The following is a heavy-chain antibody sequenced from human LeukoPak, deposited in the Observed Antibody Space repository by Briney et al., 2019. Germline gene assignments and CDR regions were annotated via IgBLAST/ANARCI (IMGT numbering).Heavy chain of an antibody. V-gene: IGHV4-30-4*08. CDR3: ARGNGDSPFDY. Sequence: PSETLSLTCTVSGGSISSSTFYWGWIRQPPGKGLEWIGYIYYSGSTYYNPSLKSRVTISVDTSKNQFSLKVSSVTAADTAVYYCARGNGDSPFDYWGQGTLVTVSS. CDR1: GGSISSSTFY. D-gene: IGHD4-17*01. J-gene: IGHJ4*02. CDR2: IYYSGST.